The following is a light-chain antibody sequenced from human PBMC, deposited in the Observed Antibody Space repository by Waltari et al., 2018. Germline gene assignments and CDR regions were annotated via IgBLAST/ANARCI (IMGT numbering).Light chain of an antibody. CDR1: QSISSY. Sequence: DIQMTQSPSSLSASVGDRVTITCRASQSISSYLNWYQQKPGKAPELLIFAASSLQSGIPSRFSGGGSGTDFTLTISSLQPEDFATYHCQQSYSTPHTFGQGTKLEIK. J-gene: IGKJ2*01. CDR3: QQSYSTPHT. V-gene: IGKV1-39*01. CDR2: AAS.